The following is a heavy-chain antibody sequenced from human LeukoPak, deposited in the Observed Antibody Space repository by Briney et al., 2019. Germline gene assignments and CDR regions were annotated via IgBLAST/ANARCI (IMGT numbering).Heavy chain of an antibody. J-gene: IGHJ5*01. D-gene: IGHD4-11*01. Sequence: PGGSLRLSCAVSGFTFSIYAMSWVRQAPEKGLEWVSAISGSGTTYFADSVKGRFTISRDNSKNTLYLQMNSLTDEDTAVYYCAREGSNYLRWFDFWGQGTLVTVSS. CDR2: ISGSGTT. CDR1: GFTFSIYA. V-gene: IGHV3-23*01. CDR3: AREGSNYLRWFDF.